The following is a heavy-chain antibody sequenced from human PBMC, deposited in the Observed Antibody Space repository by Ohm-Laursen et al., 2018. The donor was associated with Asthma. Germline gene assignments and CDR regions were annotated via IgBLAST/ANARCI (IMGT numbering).Heavy chain of an antibody. J-gene: IGHJ4*02. V-gene: IGHV3-30-3*01. Sequence: SLRLSCSASGFTFRSYAMHWVRQAPGKGLEWVAVGGSYYGGGLKYYADSVNGRFTVSRDDSKNTLYLQMNSLRPDDPAVYYFGRDVNEWYLPAFDFWGQGTLVTVSS. CDR2: GGSYYGGGLK. CDR3: GRDVNEWYLPAFDF. CDR1: GFTFRSYA. D-gene: IGHD3-3*01.